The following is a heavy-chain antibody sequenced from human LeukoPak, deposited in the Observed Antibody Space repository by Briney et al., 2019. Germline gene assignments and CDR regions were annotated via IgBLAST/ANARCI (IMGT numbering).Heavy chain of an antibody. V-gene: IGHV3-33*06. CDR2: IWYDGSNK. J-gene: IGHJ3*02. CDR1: GFTFSSYG. CDR3: AKDTLSGDSSGNGAFDI. D-gene: IGHD3-22*01. Sequence: GGSLRLSCAASGFTFSSYGMHWVRQAPGKGLEWVAVIWYDGSNKYYADSVKGRFTISRDNSKNTLYLQMNSLRAEDTAVYYCAKDTLSGDSSGNGAFDIWGQGTMVTVSS.